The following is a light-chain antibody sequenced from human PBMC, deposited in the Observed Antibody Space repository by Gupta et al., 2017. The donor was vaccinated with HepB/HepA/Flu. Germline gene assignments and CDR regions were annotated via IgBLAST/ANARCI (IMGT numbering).Light chain of an antibody. J-gene: IGKJ5*01. CDR2: DAS. V-gene: IGKV1-33*01. Sequence: DIQMTQSPSSLSASVGDRVTITCQASQDISNYLNWYQQKPGKAPKLLIYDASNLESGVPSRFSGSGSGTDFTLTISSLQPEDIATYYCQQYDNIPSTFGQGTRLEIK. CDR3: QQYDNIPST. CDR1: QDISNY.